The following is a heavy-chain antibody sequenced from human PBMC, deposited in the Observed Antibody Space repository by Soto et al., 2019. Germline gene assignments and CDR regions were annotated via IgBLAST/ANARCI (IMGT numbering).Heavy chain of an antibody. CDR1: GGSFGGYY. Sequence: SETLSLTCAVYGGSFGGYYWSWIRQPPGKGLEWIGEINHSGSTNYNPSLKSRVTISVDTSKNQFSLKLSSVTAADTAVYYCARVGDCSSTSCFRYLDYWGQGTLVTVSS. CDR3: ARVGDCSSTSCFRYLDY. J-gene: IGHJ4*02. D-gene: IGHD2-2*01. V-gene: IGHV4-34*01. CDR2: INHSGST.